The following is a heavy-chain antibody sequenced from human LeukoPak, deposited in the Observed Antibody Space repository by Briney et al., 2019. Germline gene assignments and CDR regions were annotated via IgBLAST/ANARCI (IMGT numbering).Heavy chain of an antibody. Sequence: ASVKVSRKASGYTXTSYSMHWVRQAPGQGLEWMGIIDPSGGSTRFEQRFQGRVTMTRDTSTSTVYMDLSSLRSEDTAVYYCARAVPGFYYYGMDVWGQGTTVTVSS. D-gene: IGHD4-17*01. CDR1: GYTXTSYS. CDR3: ARAVPGFYYYGMDV. V-gene: IGHV1-46*01. CDR2: IDPSGGST. J-gene: IGHJ6*02.